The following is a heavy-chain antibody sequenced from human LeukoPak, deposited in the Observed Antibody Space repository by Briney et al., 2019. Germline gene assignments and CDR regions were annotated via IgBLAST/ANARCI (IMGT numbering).Heavy chain of an antibody. CDR3: ARWYGGGFDY. D-gene: IGHD1-14*01. Sequence: ASVKVSCKASGGTFSSYAISWVRQAPGQGLEWVGGIIPIFGTANYAQKFQGRVTITADESTSTAYMGLSSLRSEDTAVYYCARWYGGGFDYWGQGTLVTVSS. CDR1: GGTFSSYA. V-gene: IGHV1-69*13. J-gene: IGHJ4*02. CDR2: IIPIFGTA.